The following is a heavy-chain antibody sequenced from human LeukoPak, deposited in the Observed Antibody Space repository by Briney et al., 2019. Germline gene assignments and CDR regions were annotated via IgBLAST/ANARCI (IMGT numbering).Heavy chain of an antibody. CDR3: ARARRGHSYSFDS. Sequence: YGPALVNPTQTLTLTCTFSGFSLSTSGMSVSWIRQPPRMALQWLARIDWDDDKFYSTSLKTRLTISKDTFKNQVVLTMTNMDPVDTATYYCARARRGHSYSFDSWGQGSLVTVSS. CDR2: IDWDDDK. V-gene: IGHV2-70*17. CDR1: GFSLSTSGMS. D-gene: IGHD5-18*01. J-gene: IGHJ4*02.